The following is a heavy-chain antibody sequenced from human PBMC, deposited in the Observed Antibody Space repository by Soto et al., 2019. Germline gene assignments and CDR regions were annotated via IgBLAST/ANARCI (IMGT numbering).Heavy chain of an antibody. V-gene: IGHV1-69*13. D-gene: IGHD2-15*01. J-gene: IGHJ6*02. CDR2: IIPIFGTA. CDR3: ASSPLCGGSCYHYYYGMDV. Sequence: SVKVSCKASGGTFSSYAISWVRQAPGQGLEWMGGIIPIFGTANYAQKFQGRVTITADESTSTAYMELSSLRSEDTAVYYCASSPLCGGSCYHYYYGMDVWGQGTTVTVSS. CDR1: GGTFSSYA.